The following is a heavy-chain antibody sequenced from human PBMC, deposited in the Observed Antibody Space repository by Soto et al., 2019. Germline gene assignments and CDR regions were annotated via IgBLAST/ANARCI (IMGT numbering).Heavy chain of an antibody. CDR1: GYTFTTSG. CDR3: AGDCARVPVPSRGWFDV. Sequence: QVHLVQSGAEVKNPGASVKISCETFGYTFTTSGIHWVRQAPGQRLEWMGWISSGSGYTKYSQKFQVRVPITKDTSASKAYMDLGSLTAEDEYFYAGAGDCARVPVPSRGWFDVWGQGTVVTVSS. V-gene: IGHV1-3*04. D-gene: IGHD2-21*01. J-gene: IGHJ5*02. CDR2: ISSGSGYT.